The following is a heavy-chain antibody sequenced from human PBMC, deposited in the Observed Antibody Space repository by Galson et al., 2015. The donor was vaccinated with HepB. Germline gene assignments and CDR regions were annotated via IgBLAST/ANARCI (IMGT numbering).Heavy chain of an antibody. D-gene: IGHD6-19*01. Sequence: SLRLSCATSRFTFSSYAIHWVRQAPGKGLEWVAVISHDGSTEYYAASVKGRFTISRDNSKNTLYLQMNSLRAEDTAVYYCARASNPSRGRGWVGGAFDIWGQGTMVSVSS. CDR1: RFTFSSYA. V-gene: IGHV3-30*04. CDR3: ARASNPSRGRGWVGGAFDI. J-gene: IGHJ3*02. CDR2: ISHDGSTE.